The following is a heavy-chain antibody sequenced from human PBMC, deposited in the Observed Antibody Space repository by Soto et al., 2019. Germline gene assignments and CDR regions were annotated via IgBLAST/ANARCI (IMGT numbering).Heavy chain of an antibody. D-gene: IGHD3-22*01. CDR1: GFTFSSYA. Sequence: EVQLLESGGGLVQPGGSLRLSCAASGFTFSSYAMSWVRQAPGKGLEWVSAISGSGGSTYYADSVKGRFTISRDNSKNTLYLQVNSLRAEDTAVYYCAKDQTMIVVGFSFDYWGQGTLVTVSS. V-gene: IGHV3-23*01. J-gene: IGHJ4*02. CDR3: AKDQTMIVVGFSFDY. CDR2: ISGSGGST.